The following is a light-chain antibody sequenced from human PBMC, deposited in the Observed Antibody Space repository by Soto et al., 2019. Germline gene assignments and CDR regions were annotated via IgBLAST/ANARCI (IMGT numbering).Light chain of an antibody. CDR3: QQYGSSSWT. V-gene: IGKV3-15*01. CDR1: QTISSN. CDR2: GAS. Sequence: EIVVTLSPATLSVSTGERATLSCRASQTISSNLAWCQQKPGQAPRLLIYGASTRATGIPARFSGSGSGTDFTLTISRLEPEDFAVYYCQQYGSSSWTFGQGTKVDIK. J-gene: IGKJ1*01.